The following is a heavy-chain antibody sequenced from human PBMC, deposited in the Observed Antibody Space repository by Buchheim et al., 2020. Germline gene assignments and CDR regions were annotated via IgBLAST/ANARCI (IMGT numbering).Heavy chain of an antibody. CDR2: ISYDGSNK. CDR1: GFTFSSYA. Sequence: QVQLVESGGGVVQPGRSLRLSCAASGFTFSSYAMHWVRQAPGKGLEWVAVISYDGSNKYYADSVKGRFTISRDNSKNTLYLQMNSLRAEDTAVYYGARDSRPWNDVTYFDYWGQGTL. D-gene: IGHD1-1*01. CDR3: ARDSRPWNDVTYFDY. V-gene: IGHV3-30*01. J-gene: IGHJ4*02.